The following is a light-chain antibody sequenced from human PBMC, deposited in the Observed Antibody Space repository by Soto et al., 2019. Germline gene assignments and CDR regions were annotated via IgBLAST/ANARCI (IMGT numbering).Light chain of an antibody. CDR1: QTVDTY. Sequence: EIVLTQSPATLSLSPGERATLSCRASQTVDTYLAWYQHKPGQSPRLLIYDVSNRATDIPARFSGSGSGTDFTLTISSLEPEDLAVYYCQHRADWPLTFGGGTKVDIK. J-gene: IGKJ4*01. CDR3: QHRADWPLT. CDR2: DVS. V-gene: IGKV3-11*01.